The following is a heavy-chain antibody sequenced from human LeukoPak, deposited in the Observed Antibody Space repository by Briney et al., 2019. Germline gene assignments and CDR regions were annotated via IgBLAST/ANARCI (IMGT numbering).Heavy chain of an antibody. CDR3: ARHNAPRRVGFDF. D-gene: IGHD3-10*01. CDR1: GDSASNDFYY. Sequence: SETLSLTCTVSGDSASNDFYYWGWIRQPPGKGLEWVACLSHRGNTWYNPSLESRVTISVDTSKNRFSLNFNSVTAADTALYWCARHNAPRRVGFDFWGQGILVTVSS. CDR2: LSHRGNT. J-gene: IGHJ4*02. V-gene: IGHV4-39*01.